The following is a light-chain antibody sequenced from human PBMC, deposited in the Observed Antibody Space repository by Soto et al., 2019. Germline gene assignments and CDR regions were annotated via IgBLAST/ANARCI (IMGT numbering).Light chain of an antibody. J-gene: IGKJ1*01. CDR2: AAS. V-gene: IGKV1-39*01. CDR3: QQSYSTPRT. Sequence: DIQMTQSPSSLSASVGDRVTITCRASQSISSYLNWYQQKPGKAPKLLIYAASSLQSGVQSRFSGSGSGTDFPLTISSLQPEDFATYYCQQSYSTPRTFGQGTKVEIK. CDR1: QSISSY.